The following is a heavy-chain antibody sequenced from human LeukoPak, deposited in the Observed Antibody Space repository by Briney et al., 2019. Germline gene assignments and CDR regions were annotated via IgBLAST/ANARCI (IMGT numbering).Heavy chain of an antibody. CDR1: GFTFSSYSMN. D-gene: IGHD3-22*01. CDR3: ARKHYDSSGYYNWFDP. J-gene: IGHJ5*02. V-gene: IGHV4-59*05. Sequence: GSLRLSCAASGFTFSSYSMNWVRQAPGKGLEWIGSIYYSGSTYYNPSLKSRVTISVDTSKNQFSLKLSSVTAADTAVYYCARKHYDSSGYYNWFDPWGQGTLVTVSS. CDR2: IYYSGST.